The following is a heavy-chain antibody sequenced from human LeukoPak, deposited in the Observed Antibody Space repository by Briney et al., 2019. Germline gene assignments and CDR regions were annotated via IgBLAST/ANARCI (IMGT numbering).Heavy chain of an antibody. Sequence: GSLRLSCAASGFTFSSYAMSWIRQPPGKGLEWIGYIYYSGSTNYNPSLKSRVTISVDTSKNQFSLKLSSVTAADTAVYYCARHLQYYYDSSGSMYYFDYWGQGTLVTVSS. CDR2: IYYSGST. CDR1: GFTFSSYA. J-gene: IGHJ4*02. V-gene: IGHV4-59*08. CDR3: ARHLQYYYDSSGSMYYFDY. D-gene: IGHD3-22*01.